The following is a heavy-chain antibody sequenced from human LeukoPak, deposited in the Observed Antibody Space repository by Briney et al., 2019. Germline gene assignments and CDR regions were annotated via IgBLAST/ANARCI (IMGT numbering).Heavy chain of an antibody. D-gene: IGHD1-26*01. CDR3: ARLASGSYGPLTPFDY. CDR1: GDSISSSHW. J-gene: IGHJ4*02. Sequence: PSGTLSLTCAVSGDSISSSHWWNWVRQPPGKGLEWIGDIYYSGSTNYNPSLKSRVTISVDTSKNQFSLRLSSVTAADTAVYYSARLASGSYGPLTPFDYWGQGTLVTVSS. V-gene: IGHV4-4*02. CDR2: IYYSGST.